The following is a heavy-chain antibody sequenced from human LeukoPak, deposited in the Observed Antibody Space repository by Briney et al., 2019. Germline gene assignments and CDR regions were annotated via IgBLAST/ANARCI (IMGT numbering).Heavy chain of an antibody. Sequence: GSLRLSCTASGFIFSSNGMNWVRQAPGKGLEWISGISGSGASTYYADSVKGRFTISRDDSRNTLYLQMNSLRGDDTAVYYCAKDVGKWESLHFFDYWGQGTLVTVSS. V-gene: IGHV3-23*01. CDR1: GFIFSSNG. CDR2: ISGSGAST. J-gene: IGHJ4*02. CDR3: AKDVGKWESLHFFDY. D-gene: IGHD1-26*01.